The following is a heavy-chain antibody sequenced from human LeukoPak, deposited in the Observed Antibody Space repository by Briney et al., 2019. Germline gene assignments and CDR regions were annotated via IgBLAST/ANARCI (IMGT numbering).Heavy chain of an antibody. V-gene: IGHV6-1*01. CDR1: RDSVSSNSAA. J-gene: IGHJ4*02. CDR2: TYYRPKWFN. CDR3: ARLRTTNYCSSTSCPKWRDY. D-gene: IGHD2-2*01. Sequence: SQTLSPACAIARDSVSSNSAAWNWIRQSPSRGLDWLGRTYYRPKWFNVDAVAVKSRITINPATSKNQFSLQLNSGTAADTAVYYCARLRTTNYCSSTSCPKWRDYWGQGTLVTVSS.